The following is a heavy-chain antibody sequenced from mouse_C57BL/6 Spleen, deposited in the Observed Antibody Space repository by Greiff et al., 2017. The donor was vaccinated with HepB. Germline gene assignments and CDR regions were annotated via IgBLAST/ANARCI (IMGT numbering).Heavy chain of an antibody. CDR1: GYTFTSYW. D-gene: IGHD1-1*01. CDR2: IDPSDSYT. Sequence: QVQLQQPGAELVKPGASVKLSCKASGYTFTSYWMQWVKQRPGQGLEWIGEIDPSDSYTNYNQKFKGKATLTVDTSSSTAYMQLSSLTSEDSAVYYCARRGYYGSSSYLDYWGQGTTLTVSS. V-gene: IGHV1-50*01. J-gene: IGHJ2*01. CDR3: ARRGYYGSSSYLDY.